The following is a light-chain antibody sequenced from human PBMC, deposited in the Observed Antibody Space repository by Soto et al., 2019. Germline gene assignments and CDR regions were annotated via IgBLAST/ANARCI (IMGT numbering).Light chain of an antibody. CDR1: HNINTY. J-gene: IGKJ5*01. CDR3: QQPYGLPPAIT. CDR2: AAS. V-gene: IGKV1-39*01. Sequence: EIQMTQSPSSLSASVGERVTITCRASHNINTYLNWYQQKPGKAPILLIYAASSLHIGVPSRFSGSGSGTDFTLTISSPEPEAFANYHCQQPYGLPPAITFGRGTRLDIK.